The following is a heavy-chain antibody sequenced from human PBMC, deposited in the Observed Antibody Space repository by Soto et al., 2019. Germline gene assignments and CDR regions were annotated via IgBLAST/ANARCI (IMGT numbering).Heavy chain of an antibody. CDR3: ARDQTPYCSSISCSKYGMDV. CDR2: IKQDGSEK. CDR1: GFTFSSYW. J-gene: IGHJ6*02. V-gene: IGHV3-7*03. Sequence: GGSLRLSCAVSGFTFSSYWMSWVRQAPGKGLEWVANIKQDGSEKYYVDSVKGRFTISRDNAKNSLYLQMNSLRAEDTAVYYCARDQTPYCSSISCSKYGMDVWGQGTTVTAP. D-gene: IGHD2-2*01.